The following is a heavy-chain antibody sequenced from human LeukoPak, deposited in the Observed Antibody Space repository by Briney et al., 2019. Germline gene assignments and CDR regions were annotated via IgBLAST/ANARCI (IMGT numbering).Heavy chain of an antibody. CDR3: AKDPYYYGSGSPTVDY. CDR2: ISGSGGST. J-gene: IGHJ4*02. D-gene: IGHD3-10*01. Sequence: GGSLRLSCAASGFTFSSYAMSWVRQAPGKGLEWVSAISGSGGSTYYADSVRGRFTISRDNSKNTLYLQMSSLRAEDTAVYYCAKDPYYYGSGSPTVDYWGQGTLVTVSS. V-gene: IGHV3-23*01. CDR1: GFTFSSYA.